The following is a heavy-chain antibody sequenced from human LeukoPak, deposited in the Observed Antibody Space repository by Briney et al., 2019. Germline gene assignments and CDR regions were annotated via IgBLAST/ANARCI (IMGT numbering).Heavy chain of an antibody. CDR2: INTNTGNP. CDR3: ARGPYGSGSSY. CDR1: GYTFTSYA. J-gene: IGHJ4*02. D-gene: IGHD3-10*01. Sequence: AAVKVSCKASGYTFTSYAMNWVRQAPGQGLEWMGWINTNTGNPTHAQGFTGRFVFSLDTSVSTAYLQISSLKAEDTAVYYCARGPYGSGSSYWGQGTLVTVSS. V-gene: IGHV7-4-1*02.